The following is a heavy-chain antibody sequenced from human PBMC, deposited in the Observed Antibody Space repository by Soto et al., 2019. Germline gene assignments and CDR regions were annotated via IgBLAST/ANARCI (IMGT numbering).Heavy chain of an antibody. J-gene: IGHJ5*02. CDR2: ITPNNGYT. CDR3: VTSYDSGFDP. Sequence: QLQLMQSGGEAKNPGASVKVSCEASGYSFSTYAISWLRQAPGQGLEWMGLITPNNGYTNYAQKFQGRLILTTDIPSSTAYMELTSLRYDDTAMYYCVTSYDSGFDPWGQGTLVSVS. V-gene: IGHV1-18*01. CDR1: GYSFSTYA. D-gene: IGHD3-3*01.